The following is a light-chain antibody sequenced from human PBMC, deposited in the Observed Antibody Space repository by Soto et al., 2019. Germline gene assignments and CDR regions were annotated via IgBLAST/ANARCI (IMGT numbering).Light chain of an antibody. CDR1: QSVLYSSNNKNY. CDR3: QQYYSTFIT. Sequence: DIVMTQSPDSLAVSLGERATINCKSSQSVLYSSNNKNYLAWYQQKPGQPPKLLIYWASTRESGVPDRFSGSGSVTAFTLTISSLQAEDVAFYYCQQYYSTFITFGEGTRLEIK. V-gene: IGKV4-1*01. J-gene: IGKJ5*01. CDR2: WAS.